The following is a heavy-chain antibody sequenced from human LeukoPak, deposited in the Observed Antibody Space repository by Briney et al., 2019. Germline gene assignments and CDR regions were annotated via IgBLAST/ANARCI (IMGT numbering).Heavy chain of an antibody. CDR2: IYYSGST. CDR1: GGSISSSSYY. V-gene: IGHV4-39*07. D-gene: IGHD1-26*01. Sequence: SETLSLACTVSGGSISSSSYYWGRIRQPPGEGLEWIGSIYYSGSTYYNPSLKSRVTISVDTSKNQFSLKLSSVTAADTAVYYCASQDFSGSYYHYYYYMDVWGKGTTVTVPS. J-gene: IGHJ6*03. CDR3: ASQDFSGSYYHYYYYMDV.